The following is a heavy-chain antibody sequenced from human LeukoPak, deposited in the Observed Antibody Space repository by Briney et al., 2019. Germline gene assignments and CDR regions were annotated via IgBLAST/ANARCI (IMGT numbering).Heavy chain of an antibody. CDR1: GYSISSGYY. J-gene: IGHJ5*02. D-gene: IGHD3-22*01. CDR3: ARDTMTPPGEPLAWFDP. V-gene: IGHV4-38-2*02. CDR2: IYHSGST. Sequence: PSETLSLTCTVSGYSISSGYYWGWIRQPPGKGLEWIGSIYHSGSTYYNPSLKSRVTISVDTSKNQFSLKLSSVTAADTAVYYCARDTMTPPGEPLAWFDPWGQGTLVTVSS.